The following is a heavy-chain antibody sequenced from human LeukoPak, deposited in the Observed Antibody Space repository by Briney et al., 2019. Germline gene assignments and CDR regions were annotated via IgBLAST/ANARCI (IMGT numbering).Heavy chain of an antibody. J-gene: IGHJ3*02. CDR2: IKQDGSEK. Sequence: GGSLRLSCAASGFTFSSYWMSWVGQAPGKGLEWVANIKQDGSEKYYVDSVKGRFTISRDNAKNSLYLQMNSLRAEDTAVYYCARLSGWYKGGAFEIWGQGTMVTVSS. D-gene: IGHD6-19*01. CDR1: GFTFSSYW. CDR3: ARLSGWYKGGAFEI. V-gene: IGHV3-7*01.